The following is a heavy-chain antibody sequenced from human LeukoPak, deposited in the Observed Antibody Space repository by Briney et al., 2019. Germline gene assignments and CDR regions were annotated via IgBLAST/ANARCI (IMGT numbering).Heavy chain of an antibody. V-gene: IGHV1-2*02. Sequence: GASVKVSCKASGYTFTGYYIHWVRQAPGQGLEWMGWINPNSGGTNYAQKSQGRVTMTRDTSISTAYMELSRLRSDDTAVYYCARDYGLPLGELSRFDYWGQGTLVTVSS. CDR3: ARDYGLPLGELSRFDY. CDR2: INPNSGGT. J-gene: IGHJ4*02. CDR1: GYTFTGYY. D-gene: IGHD3-16*02.